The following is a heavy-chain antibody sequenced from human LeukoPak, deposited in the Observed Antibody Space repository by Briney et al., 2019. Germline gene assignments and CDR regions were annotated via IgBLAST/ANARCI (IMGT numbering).Heavy chain of an antibody. CDR2: INPNSGGT. J-gene: IGHJ5*02. CDR1: GYTFTGYY. V-gene: IGHV1-2*02. D-gene: IGHD4/OR15-4a*01. Sequence: GASVKVSCKASGYTFTGYYMHWVRQAPGQGLEWMGWINPNSGGTNYAQKFQGRVTMTRDTSISTAYMELSRLRSDDTAVYYCARYLLASPLNWFDPWGQGTLVTVSS. CDR3: ARYLLASPLNWFDP.